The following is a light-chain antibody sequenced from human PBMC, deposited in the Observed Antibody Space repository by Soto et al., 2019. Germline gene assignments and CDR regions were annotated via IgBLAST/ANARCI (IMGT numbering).Light chain of an antibody. CDR1: NSDVGSYNL. Sequence: QSVLTQPASVSGSPGQSITISCTGTNSDVGSYNLVSWYQHHPGKAPKLLIYEVSKWPSGVSDRFSGSKSGNTASLTISGLQPEDDADYYCCSYAGSSTKLFGGGTKLTVL. CDR3: CSYAGSSTKL. V-gene: IGLV2-23*02. J-gene: IGLJ3*02. CDR2: EVS.